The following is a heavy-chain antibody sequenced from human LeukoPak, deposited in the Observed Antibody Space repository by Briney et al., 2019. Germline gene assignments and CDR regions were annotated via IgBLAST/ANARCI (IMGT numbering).Heavy chain of an antibody. J-gene: IGHJ5*02. V-gene: IGHV3-33*08. CDR1: GFTFSSYE. CDR2: IWYDGSNK. D-gene: IGHD3-3*01. CDR3: ARAQYYDFWSGYHNWFDP. Sequence: PGGSLRLSCAASGFTFSSYEMNWVRQAPGKGLEWVAVIWYDGSNKYYADSVKGRFTISRDNSKNTLYLQMNSLRAEDTAVYYCARAQYYDFWSGYHNWFDPWGQGTLVTVSS.